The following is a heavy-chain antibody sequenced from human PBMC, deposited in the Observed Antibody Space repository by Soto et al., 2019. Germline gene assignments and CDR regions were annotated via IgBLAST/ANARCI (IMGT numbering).Heavy chain of an antibody. V-gene: IGHV4-34*01. Sequence: SETLSLTCAVYGGSFSGYYWSWIRQPPGKGMEWIGEINHSGSTNYNPSLKSRVTISVDTSKNQFSLKLSYVTAADTAVYYCARGYYYDSSGYYFDYWGQGTLVTVSS. J-gene: IGHJ4*02. CDR3: ARGYYYDSSGYYFDY. CDR1: GGSFSGYY. CDR2: INHSGST. D-gene: IGHD3-22*01.